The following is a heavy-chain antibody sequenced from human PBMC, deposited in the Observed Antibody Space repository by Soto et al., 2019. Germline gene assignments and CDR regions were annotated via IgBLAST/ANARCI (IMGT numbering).Heavy chain of an antibody. CDR1: GYSFTSYW. CDR3: ARQGCSSTSCSPGAQYYYYYGMDV. CDR2: IYPGDSDT. D-gene: IGHD2-2*01. V-gene: IGHV5-51*01. J-gene: IGHJ6*01. Sequence: EVQLVQSGAEVKKPGESLKISCKGSGYSFTSYWIGWVRQMPGKGLEWMGIIYPGDSDTRYSPSFQGQVTISADKSISTAYLQWSSLKASDTAMYYCARQGCSSTSCSPGAQYYYYYGMDVWGQGTTVTVSS.